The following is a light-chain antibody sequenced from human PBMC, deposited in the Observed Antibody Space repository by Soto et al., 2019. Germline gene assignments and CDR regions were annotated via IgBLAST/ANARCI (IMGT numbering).Light chain of an antibody. J-gene: IGLJ1*01. V-gene: IGLV2-14*01. Sequence: QSVLTQPASVSGSPGQSITISCTGTSSDVGSYNYVSWYQQHPGKAPKLMIYEVSDRPSGISSRFSGSKSGNTASLTISGLQAEDEADYYCSSYTSSSTPLWVFGTGTKVTV. CDR1: SSDVGSYNY. CDR3: SSYTSSSTPLWV. CDR2: EVS.